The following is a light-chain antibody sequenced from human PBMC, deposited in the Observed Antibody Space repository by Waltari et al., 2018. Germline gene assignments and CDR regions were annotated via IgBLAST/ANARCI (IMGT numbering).Light chain of an antibody. CDR2: DVS. CDR3: SSYTSSSTPVV. Sequence: QSALTQPASVSGSPGQSIPISCPGTSSDVGGYNYVSWYQQHPGKAPKLMIYDVSKRPSGVSNRFSGSKSGNTASLTISGLQAEDEADYYCSSYTSSSTPVVFGGGTKLTVL. J-gene: IGLJ2*01. CDR1: SSDVGGYNY. V-gene: IGLV2-14*01.